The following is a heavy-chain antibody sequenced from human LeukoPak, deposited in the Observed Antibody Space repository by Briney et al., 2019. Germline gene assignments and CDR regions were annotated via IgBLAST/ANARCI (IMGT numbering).Heavy chain of an antibody. V-gene: IGHV3-30*03. J-gene: IGHJ6*02. CDR2: ISYDGSHK. CDR1: GFTFSSYG. D-gene: IGHD4/OR15-4a*01. CDR3: SASRPHYGDYYGLDV. Sequence: GGSLRLSCAASGFTFSSYGMHWVRQAPGKGLEWGAVISYDGSHKYSADSVKGRFTISRDNSKNTLYLQMNSLRTEDTAVYFCSASRPHYGDYYGLDVWGHGTTVTVSS.